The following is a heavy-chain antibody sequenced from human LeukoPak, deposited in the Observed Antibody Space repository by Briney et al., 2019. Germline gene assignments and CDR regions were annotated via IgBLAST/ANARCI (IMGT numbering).Heavy chain of an antibody. J-gene: IGHJ4*02. CDR3: ARSYNWNSDYYFDY. D-gene: IGHD1-7*01. Sequence: ASVKVSCKASGYTFTDYYMHWVRQAPGQGLERMGWINPNSGDTNYAQKFQGRVTMTRDTSISTAYTELSRLRSDDTAVYYCARSYNWNSDYYFDYWGQGTLVTVSS. CDR1: GYTFTDYY. CDR2: INPNSGDT. V-gene: IGHV1-2*02.